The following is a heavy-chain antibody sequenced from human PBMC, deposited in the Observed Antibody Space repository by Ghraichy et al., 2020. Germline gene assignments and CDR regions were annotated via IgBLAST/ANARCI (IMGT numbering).Heavy chain of an antibody. Sequence: SETLSLTCTVSGGSISSSGYYWGWIRQPPGKGMEWIGTISYSGSTYYNPSLKSRVTISVDTSKNQFSLKLSSVTAADTAVYYCASRTGLAVPRGDRYYGMDVWDQETTVTVSS. D-gene: IGHD3-10*01. CDR2: ISYSGST. CDR1: GGSISSSGYY. CDR3: ASRTGLAVPRGDRYYGMDV. V-gene: IGHV4-39*01. J-gene: IGHJ6*02.